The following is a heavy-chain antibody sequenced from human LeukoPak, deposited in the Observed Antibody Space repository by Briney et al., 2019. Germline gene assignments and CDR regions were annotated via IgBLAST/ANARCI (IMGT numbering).Heavy chain of an antibody. CDR1: GFTFDDYA. Sequence: GGSLRLSCAASGFTFDDYAMHWVRQAPGKGLEWVSGISWNSGSIGYADSVKGRFTISIDNAKNSLYLQMNSLRAEDTALYYCAKDIATGNRLYYFDYWGQGTLVTVSS. CDR2: ISWNSGSI. V-gene: IGHV3-9*01. J-gene: IGHJ4*02. D-gene: IGHD1-14*01. CDR3: AKDIATGNRLYYFDY.